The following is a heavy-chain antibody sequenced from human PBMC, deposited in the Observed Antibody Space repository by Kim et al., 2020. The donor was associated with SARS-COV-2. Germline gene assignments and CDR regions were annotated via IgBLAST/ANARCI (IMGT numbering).Heavy chain of an antibody. J-gene: IGHJ4*02. V-gene: IGHV5-51*01. Sequence: SPSFQGQVTISADKSISTAYLQWSSLKASDTAMYYCARPRRGTNLYYFDYWGQGTLVTVSS. CDR3: ARPRRGTNLYYFDY.